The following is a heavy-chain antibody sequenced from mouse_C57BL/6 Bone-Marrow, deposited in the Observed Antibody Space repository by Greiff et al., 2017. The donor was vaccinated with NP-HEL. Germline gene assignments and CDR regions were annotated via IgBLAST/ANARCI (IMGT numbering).Heavy chain of an antibody. D-gene: IGHD2-2*01. Sequence: EVKLVESGGGLVKPGGSLKLSCAASGFTFSSYAMSWVRQTPEKRLEWVATISDGGSYTYYPDNVKGRFTISRDNAKNNLYLQMSHLKSEDTAMYYCARERNGYDDYAMDYWGQGTSVTVSS. CDR2: ISDGGSYT. J-gene: IGHJ4*01. CDR1: GFTFSSYA. CDR3: ARERNGYDDYAMDY. V-gene: IGHV5-4*01.